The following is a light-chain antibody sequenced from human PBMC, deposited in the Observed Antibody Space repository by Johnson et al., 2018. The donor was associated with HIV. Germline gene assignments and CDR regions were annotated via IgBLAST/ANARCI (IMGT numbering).Light chain of an antibody. CDR2: DNN. J-gene: IGLJ1*01. Sequence: QLVLTQPPSVSAAPGQKVTISCSGSSSNIGNNYVSWYQQFPGTAPKLLIYDNNKRPSGIPDRFSGSKSGTSASLGITGLQTGDEADYYCGTWDSSLSAYVFGNGTKVTVL. CDR3: GTWDSSLSAYV. V-gene: IGLV1-51*01. CDR1: SSNIGNNY.